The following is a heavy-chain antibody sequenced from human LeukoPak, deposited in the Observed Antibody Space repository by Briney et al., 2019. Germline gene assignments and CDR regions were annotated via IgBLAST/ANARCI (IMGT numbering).Heavy chain of an antibody. CDR3: ARDSHSYDSSGYFY. V-gene: IGHV3-48*04. CDR2: ISSSSSTI. J-gene: IGHJ4*02. CDR1: GFTFSSYS. Sequence: GGSLRLSCAASGFTFSSYSMNWVRQAPGKGLEWVSYISSSSSTIYYADSVKGRFTISRDNAKNSLYLQMNSLRAEDTAVYYCARDSHSYDSSGYFYWGQGTLVTVSS. D-gene: IGHD3-22*01.